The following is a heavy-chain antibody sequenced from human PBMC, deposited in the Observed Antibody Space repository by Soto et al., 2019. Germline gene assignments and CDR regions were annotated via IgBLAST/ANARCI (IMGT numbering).Heavy chain of an antibody. CDR2: ISSDGSNK. D-gene: IGHD4-17*01. J-gene: IGHJ4*02. CDR3: AKDRGSDDYGGSDFDY. CDR1: GFTFSSYG. V-gene: IGHV3-30*18. Sequence: GGSLRLSCAASGFTFSSYGIHWVRQAPGRGLEWVGVISSDGSNKYYGDSVKGRLTISRDNSKNTLFLQMNSLRAEDTAVYYCAKDRGSDDYGGSDFDYWGQGTLVTVSS.